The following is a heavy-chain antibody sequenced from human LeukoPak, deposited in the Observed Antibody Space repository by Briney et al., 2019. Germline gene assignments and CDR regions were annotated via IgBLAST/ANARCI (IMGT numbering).Heavy chain of an antibody. V-gene: IGHV4-59*01. CDR3: ARGYGSSGSLDFDY. CDR1: GGSISSYY. Sequence: SETLSLTRTVSGGSISSYYWSWIRQPPGKGLEWIGYIYYSGSTNYNPSLKSRVTISVDTSKNQFSLKLSSVTAADTAVYYCARGYGSSGSLDFDYWGQGTLVTVSS. D-gene: IGHD1-26*01. J-gene: IGHJ4*02. CDR2: IYYSGST.